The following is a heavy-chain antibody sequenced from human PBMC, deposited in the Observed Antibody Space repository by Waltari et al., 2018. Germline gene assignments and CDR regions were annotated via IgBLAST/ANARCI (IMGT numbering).Heavy chain of an antibody. D-gene: IGHD5-12*01. J-gene: IGHJ3*02. CDR1: GGSFSGYY. Sequence: QVQLQQWGAGLLKPSETLSLTCAVYGGSFSGYYWSWIRQPPGKGLEWIGEINHSGRTNYNPSLKGRVTIAVDTSRNQFSLKLSSVTAADTAVYYCARQVVDIVATGCCDIWGQGTMVTVSS. V-gene: IGHV4-34*01. CDR3: ARQVVDIVATGCCDI. CDR2: INHSGRT.